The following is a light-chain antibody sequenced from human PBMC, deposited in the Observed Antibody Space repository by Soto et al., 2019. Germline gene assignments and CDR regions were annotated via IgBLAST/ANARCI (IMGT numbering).Light chain of an antibody. J-gene: IGLJ1*01. CDR3: AAWDDSLSGGV. CDR2: SND. V-gene: IGLV1-47*02. Sequence: QSVLTQPPSASGTPGQTVTISCSGSSFNIGFNYVYWYQQLPGMAPKLLIHSNDERPSGVPDRFSGSKSGTSASLAISGLRSEDEAEYYCAAWDDSLSGGVFGTGNKLTVL. CDR1: SFNIGFNY.